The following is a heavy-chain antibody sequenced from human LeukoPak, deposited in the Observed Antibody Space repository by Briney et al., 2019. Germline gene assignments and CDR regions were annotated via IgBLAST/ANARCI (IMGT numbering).Heavy chain of an antibody. V-gene: IGHV4-39*01. D-gene: IGHD3-10*01. CDR2: IYFSGGT. CDR3: ARRKATQLLWFGETKIGGRLEVWFDP. CDR1: GDSISSSNCY. J-gene: IGHJ5*02. Sequence: SETLSLTCTVSGDSISSSNCYWGWIRQPPGKGLEWIGSIYFSGGTYYNASLKSRVTISVDTSKNQFSLKLSSVTAADTAVYYCARRKATQLLWFGETKIGGRLEVWFDPWGQGTLVTVSS.